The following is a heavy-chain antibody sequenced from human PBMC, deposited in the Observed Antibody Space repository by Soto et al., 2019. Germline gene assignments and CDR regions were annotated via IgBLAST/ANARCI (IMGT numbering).Heavy chain of an antibody. CDR3: ASEAEYLTSNFDS. Sequence: NPGGSLRLSCAASGFTFSSYSMNWVRQAPGKGLEWVSSISSTTNYIYYADSMKGRFTVSRDKAKNSLYLDMNSLSAEDTAVYYWASEAEYLTSNFDSWGQGTLVTVSS. V-gene: IGHV3-21*01. D-gene: IGHD2-2*01. J-gene: IGHJ4*02. CDR2: ISSTTNYI. CDR1: GFTFSSYS.